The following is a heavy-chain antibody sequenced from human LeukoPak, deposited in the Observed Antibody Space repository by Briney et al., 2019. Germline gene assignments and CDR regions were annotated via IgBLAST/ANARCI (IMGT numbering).Heavy chain of an antibody. CDR2: MNPNSGNT. D-gene: IGHD5-18*01. J-gene: IGHJ5*02. Sequence: ASVKVSCKASGYTFTSYDINWVRQATGQGLEWMGWMNPNSGNTGYAQKFQGRVTMTRNTSISTAYMELSSLRSEDTAVYYCARGGYSSVWFDPWGQGTLVTVSS. CDR1: GYTFTSYD. CDR3: ARGGYSSVWFDP. V-gene: IGHV1-8*01.